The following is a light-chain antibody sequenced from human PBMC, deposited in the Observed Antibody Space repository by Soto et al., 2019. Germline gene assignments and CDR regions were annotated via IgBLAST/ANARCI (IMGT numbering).Light chain of an antibody. CDR2: AAS. CDR1: QSVSSSY. Sequence: EIVLTQSPGTLSFSPGGRATLSCRASQSVSSSYLAWYQQKPGQAPRLLIFAASSRASGIPDRFSGSGSGTDFTLTISRLEPEDFALFYCQYHGSSPITFGQGTRLEIK. CDR3: QYHGSSPIT. J-gene: IGKJ5*01. V-gene: IGKV3-20*01.